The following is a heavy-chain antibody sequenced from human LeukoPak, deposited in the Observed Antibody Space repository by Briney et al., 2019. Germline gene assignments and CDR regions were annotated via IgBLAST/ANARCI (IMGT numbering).Heavy chain of an antibody. CDR1: GGYIGTYY. CDR3: ARGTGNYNYFDP. J-gene: IGHJ5*02. V-gene: IGHV4-59*08. CDR2: IFHSGAT. D-gene: IGHD1-7*01. Sequence: SETLSLTCSVSGGYIGTYYWTWIRQPPGKGLEWIGYIFHSGATKYDTSLKGRVTISLDMSKNQFSLRLNSVTATDTAVYYCARGTGNYNYFDPWGQGTLVIVSS.